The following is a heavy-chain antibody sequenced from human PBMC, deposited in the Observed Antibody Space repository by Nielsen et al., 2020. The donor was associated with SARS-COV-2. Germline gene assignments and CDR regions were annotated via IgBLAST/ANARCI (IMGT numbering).Heavy chain of an antibody. CDR1: GFTFSDYY. CDR3: ARDWGSGWGYFDY. D-gene: IGHD6-19*01. J-gene: IGHJ4*02. CDR2: ISSSGSTI. Sequence: GESLKISCAASGFTFSDYYMSWIRQAPGKGLEWVSYISSSGSTIYYADSVKGRFTISRDNAKNSLYLQMNSLRAEDTAVYYCARDWGSGWGYFDYWGQGTLVTVSS. V-gene: IGHV3-11*04.